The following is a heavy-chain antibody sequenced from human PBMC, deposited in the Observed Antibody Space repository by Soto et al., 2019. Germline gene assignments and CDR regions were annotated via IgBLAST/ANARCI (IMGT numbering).Heavy chain of an antibody. CDR3: AREPATAKPEGVDF. J-gene: IGHJ4*02. V-gene: IGHV1-2*02. D-gene: IGHD1-1*01. CDR1: RYTFSDYY. CDR2: INPNSGGT. Sequence: ASVKGSCKGSRYTFSDYYIHWVRQAPGQGLEWMGWINPNSGGTKYAPKFQGGVTMTRDTSITTAYMELSRLRSGDTAVYYCAREPATAKPEGVDFWGQGTLVTVSS.